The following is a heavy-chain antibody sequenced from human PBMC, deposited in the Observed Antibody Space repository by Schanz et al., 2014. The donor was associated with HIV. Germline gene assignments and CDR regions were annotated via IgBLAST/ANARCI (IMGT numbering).Heavy chain of an antibody. J-gene: IGHJ4*02. CDR2: ISGGGAGT. Sequence: EVQLLESGGGLVQPGKSLRLSCAASGFTFYTYAMTWVRQAPGKGLEWVSAISGGGAGTYYADSVKGRLTISRDNSKNTLYLQMNSLRAEDTAVYYCAKPEYDTSGNSQSHFDYWGQGTLVTVSS. CDR1: GFTFYTYA. CDR3: AKPEYDTSGNSQSHFDY. V-gene: IGHV3-23*01. D-gene: IGHD3-22*01.